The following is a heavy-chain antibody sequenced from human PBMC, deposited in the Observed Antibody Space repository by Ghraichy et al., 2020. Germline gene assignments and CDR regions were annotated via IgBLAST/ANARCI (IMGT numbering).Heavy chain of an antibody. CDR3: ARDLLDDGDHGGFDP. V-gene: IGHV4-31*03. CDR2: IYYSGST. D-gene: IGHD4-17*01. CDR1: GGSISSGGYY. Sequence: SETLSLTCTVSGGSISSGGYYWSWIRQHPGKGLEWIGYIYYSGSTYYNPSLKSRVTISVDTSKNQFSPKLSSVTAADTAVYYCARDLLDDGDHGGFDPWGQGTLVTVSS. J-gene: IGHJ5*02.